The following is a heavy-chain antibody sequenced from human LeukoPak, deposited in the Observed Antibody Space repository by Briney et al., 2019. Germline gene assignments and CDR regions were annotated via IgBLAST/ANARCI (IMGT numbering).Heavy chain of an antibody. V-gene: IGHV3-7*01. CDR1: GFTFSSYW. D-gene: IGHD6-19*01. J-gene: IGHJ6*03. CDR3: ARDFSSGWSDYYYYMDV. Sequence: PGGSLRLSCAASGFTFSSYWMSWVRQAPGKGLEWVANIKQDGSEKYYVDSVKGRFTISRDNAKNSLYLQMNSLRAEDTAVYYCARDFSSGWSDYYYYMDVWGKGTTVTVSS. CDR2: IKQDGSEK.